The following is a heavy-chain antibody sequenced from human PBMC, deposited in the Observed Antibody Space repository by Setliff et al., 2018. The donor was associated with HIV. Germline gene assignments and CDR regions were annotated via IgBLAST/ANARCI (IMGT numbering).Heavy chain of an antibody. D-gene: IGHD3-10*01. CDR1: GGSISSGSYY. CDR3: ARDGPLEGSYRYYYSYMDV. Sequence: PSETLSLTCTVSGGSISSGSYYWSWIRQPAGKGLELIGRIYISGSTNYNPSLKNRVTISVDTSKKQFSLKLSSVTAADTAVYYCARDGPLEGSYRYYYSYMDVWGKGTTVTASS. V-gene: IGHV4-61*02. J-gene: IGHJ6*03. CDR2: IYISGST.